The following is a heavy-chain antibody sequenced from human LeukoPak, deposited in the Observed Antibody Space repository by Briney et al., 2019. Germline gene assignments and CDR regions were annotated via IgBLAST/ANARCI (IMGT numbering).Heavy chain of an antibody. CDR3: AREMGLSYESSGFYA. D-gene: IGHD3-22*01. J-gene: IGHJ5*02. Sequence: GASVKVSCKASGGTFSSYAISWVRQAPGQGLEWMGWMNPNSGNTGYAQKFQGRVTMTRNTSISTAYMELSSLRSEDTAVYYCAREMGLSYESSGFYAWGQGTLVTVSS. CDR2: MNPNSGNT. V-gene: IGHV1-8*02. CDR1: GGTFSSYA.